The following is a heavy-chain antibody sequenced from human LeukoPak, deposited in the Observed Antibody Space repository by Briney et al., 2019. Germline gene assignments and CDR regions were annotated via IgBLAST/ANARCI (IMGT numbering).Heavy chain of an antibody. D-gene: IGHD5-18*01. CDR3: ARGSVDTAMVSEYYFDY. CDR2: IIPIFGIA. J-gene: IGHJ4*02. V-gene: IGHV1-69*04. CDR1: GGTFSSYA. Sequence: HVASVKVSCKASGGTFSSYAISWVRQAPGQGLEWMGRIIPIFGIANYAQKFQGRVTITADKSTSTAYMELSSLRSEDTAVCYCARGSVDTAMVSEYYFDYWGQGTLVTVSS.